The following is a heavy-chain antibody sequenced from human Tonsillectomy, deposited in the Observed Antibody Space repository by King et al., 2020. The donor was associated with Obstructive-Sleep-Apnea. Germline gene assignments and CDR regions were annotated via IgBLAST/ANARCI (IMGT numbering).Heavy chain of an antibody. CDR3: AKGVVVALDY. J-gene: IGHJ4*02. CDR1: GFTFDDYA. CDR2: ISWNSGSI. V-gene: IGHV3-9*01. D-gene: IGHD3-22*01. Sequence: VQLVESGGGLVQPGRSLRLSCAASGFTFDDYAMHWVRQAPGKGLEWVSGISWNSGSIGYADSVQGRFTISRDNAKNSLYLQMNSLRAEDTALYYCAKGVVVALDYWGQGTLVTVSS.